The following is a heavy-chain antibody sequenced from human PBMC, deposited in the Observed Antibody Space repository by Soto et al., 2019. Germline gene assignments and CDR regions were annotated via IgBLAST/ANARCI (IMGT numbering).Heavy chain of an antibody. CDR1: GFTFSSYS. Sequence: GGSLRLSCAASGFTFSSYSMNWVRQAPGKGLEWVSSISSSSSSTIYYADSVKGRFTISRDNAKNSLYLQMNSLRDEDTAVYYCAREGAPNMSTGNYGWFDPWGQGTLVTVSS. J-gene: IGHJ5*02. CDR2: ISSSSSSTI. V-gene: IGHV3-48*02. D-gene: IGHD1-1*01. CDR3: AREGAPNMSTGNYGWFDP.